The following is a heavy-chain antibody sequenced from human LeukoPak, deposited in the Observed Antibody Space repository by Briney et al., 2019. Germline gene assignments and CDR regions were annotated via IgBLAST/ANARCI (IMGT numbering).Heavy chain of an antibody. V-gene: IGHV1-69*13. Sequence: ASVKASCKASGGTFSSYAISWVRQAPGQGLEWMGGIIPIFGTANYAQKFQGRVTITADESTSTAYMELSSLRSEDTAVYYCATPWSSWREYYFDYWGQGTLVTVSS. CDR2: IIPIFGTA. D-gene: IGHD6-13*01. CDR1: GGTFSSYA. CDR3: ATPWSSWREYYFDY. J-gene: IGHJ4*02.